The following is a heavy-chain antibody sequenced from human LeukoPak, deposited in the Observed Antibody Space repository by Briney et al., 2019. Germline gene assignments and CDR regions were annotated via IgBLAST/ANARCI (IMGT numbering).Heavy chain of an antibody. J-gene: IGHJ4*02. CDR3: AIDRSGWPIDY. D-gene: IGHD6-19*01. CDR1: GFSFSTYA. Sequence: GESLRLSCAASGFSFSTYAMSWVRQAPGKGLEWVSGISGSGGSTYYADSVKGRFTISRDNSKNTLYLQMNSLRAEDTAVYYCAIDRSGWPIDYWGQGTLVTVSS. V-gene: IGHV3-23*01. CDR2: ISGSGGST.